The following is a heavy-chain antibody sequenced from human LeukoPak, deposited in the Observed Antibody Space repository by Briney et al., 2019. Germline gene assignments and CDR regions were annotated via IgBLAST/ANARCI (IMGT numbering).Heavy chain of an antibody. CDR2: INSNNGGE. J-gene: IGHJ4*02. CDR1: GYTFTAHF. Sequence: ASVRVSCKASGYTFTAHFIHWVRQAPGQGLEWMGQINSNNGGEKYAPKFQGRVTVLRDTSINTIYLDLTSLTSDDTAVYYCAREPYTTSSDRHEKAFDYWGQGTPVTVSS. D-gene: IGHD6-6*01. CDR3: AREPYTTSSDRHEKAFDY. V-gene: IGHV1-2*06.